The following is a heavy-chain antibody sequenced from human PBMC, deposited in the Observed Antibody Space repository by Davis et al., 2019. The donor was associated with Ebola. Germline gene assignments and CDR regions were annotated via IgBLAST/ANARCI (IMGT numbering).Heavy chain of an antibody. V-gene: IGHV4-38-2*02. D-gene: IGHD3-22*01. Sequence: MPSETLSLTCTVSGYSISSGYYWGWIRQPPGKGLEWIGSIYHSGSTYYNPSLKSRVTISVDTSKNQFSLKLSSVTAADTAVYYCARAAYYYDSSGYYLGNFDYWGQGTLVTVSS. CDR2: IYHSGST. CDR1: GYSISSGYY. J-gene: IGHJ4*02. CDR3: ARAAYYYDSSGYYLGNFDY.